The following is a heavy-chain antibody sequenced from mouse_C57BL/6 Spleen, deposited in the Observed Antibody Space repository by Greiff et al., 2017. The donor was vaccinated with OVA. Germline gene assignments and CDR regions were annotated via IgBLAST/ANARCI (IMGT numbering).Heavy chain of an antibody. Sequence: VQLQQSGAELVKPGASVKLSCTASGFTFTDYYMHWVKQRPEQGLEWIGRIDPEDGETKYASKFQGKATITADTSSNTAYLQLSSLTSEDTAVYYCARGDDSIDYWGQGTSLTVSS. J-gene: IGHJ2*02. CDR2: IDPEDGET. CDR1: GFTFTDYY. V-gene: IGHV14-2*01. D-gene: IGHD2-4*01. CDR3: ARGDDSIDY.